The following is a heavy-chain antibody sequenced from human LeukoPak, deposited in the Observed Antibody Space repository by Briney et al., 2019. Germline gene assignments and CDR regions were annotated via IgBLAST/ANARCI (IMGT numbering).Heavy chain of an antibody. D-gene: IGHD3/OR15-3a*01. CDR1: GGSVSIGSYY. Sequence: PSETLSLTCSVSGGSVSIGSYYWIWIGQPPGKRLEWIGYMYYSGSTNDNPSLKSRVTISVDTSTNQCSLKLSYVTAADTAVYYCARGGGWTGARKDFDYWGQGTLVTVSS. CDR2: MYYSGST. V-gene: IGHV4-61*01. J-gene: IGHJ4*02. CDR3: ARGGGWTGARKDFDY.